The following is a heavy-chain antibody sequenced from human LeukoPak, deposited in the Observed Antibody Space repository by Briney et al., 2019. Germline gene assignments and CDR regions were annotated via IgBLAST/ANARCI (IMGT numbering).Heavy chain of an antibody. CDR2: IYYSGST. CDR3: ARHGIVATIIRPWDV. D-gene: IGHD5-12*01. V-gene: IGHV4-39*01. CDR1: GGSFSSYY. Sequence: SETLSLTCAVYGGSFSSYYWGWIRQPPGKGLEWIGSIYYSGSTYYNPSLKSRVTISVDTSKNQFSLKLSSVTAADTAVYYCARHGIVATIIRPWDVWGKGTTVTVSS. J-gene: IGHJ6*04.